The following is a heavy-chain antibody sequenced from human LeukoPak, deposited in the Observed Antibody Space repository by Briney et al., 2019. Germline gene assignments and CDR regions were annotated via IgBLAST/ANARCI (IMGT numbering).Heavy chain of an antibody. V-gene: IGHV3-23*01. Sequence: GGSLRLSCAASGFTFSSYGMSWVRQAPGKGLEWVSAISGSGGSTYYADSVKGRFTISRDNSKNTLYLQMNSLRAEDTAVYYCAKELLWFGELLGAFDIWGQGTMVTVSS. CDR1: GFTFSSYG. CDR3: AKELLWFGELLGAFDI. D-gene: IGHD3-10*01. J-gene: IGHJ3*02. CDR2: ISGSGGST.